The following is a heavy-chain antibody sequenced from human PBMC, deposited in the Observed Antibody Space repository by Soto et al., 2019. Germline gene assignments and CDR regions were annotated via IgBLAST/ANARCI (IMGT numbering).Heavy chain of an antibody. D-gene: IGHD3-10*01. CDR3: ARGRGTMVRGVSITKCRACLDV. V-gene: IGHV4-39*01. CDR2: IYFGASI. Sequence: SQTMSLTCTVSGGSMRSTSLYWGRIRQPPGKGLERIGSIYFGASINYNPSLKSRATISVDTSKNQCSLKLSSVTAADTAVYYCARGRGTMVRGVSITKCRACLDVWGQGTTVTASS. CDR1: GGSMRSTSLY. J-gene: IGHJ6*02.